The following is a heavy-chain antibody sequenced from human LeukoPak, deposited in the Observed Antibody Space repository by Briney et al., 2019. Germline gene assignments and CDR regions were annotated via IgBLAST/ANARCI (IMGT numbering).Heavy chain of an antibody. CDR2: IYYSGST. CDR3: ARSQELLYAVDY. J-gene: IGHJ4*02. CDR1: GGSISSYY. V-gene: IGHV4-59*01. D-gene: IGHD2-2*02. Sequence: SETLSLTCTVSGGSISSYYWSWIRQPPGKGLEWIGYIYYSGSTNYSPSLKSRVTISVDTSKNQLSLKLSSVTAADTAVYYCARSQELLYAVDYWGQGTLVTVSS.